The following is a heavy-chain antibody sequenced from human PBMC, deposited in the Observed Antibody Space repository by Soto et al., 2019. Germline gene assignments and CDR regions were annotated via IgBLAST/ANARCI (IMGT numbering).Heavy chain of an antibody. D-gene: IGHD3-16*02. CDR1: GYTFTSYA. J-gene: IGHJ6*02. CDR3: ERDYDYIWGSYRVDYYYFGMDV. CDR2: LNAGNGDT. V-gene: IGHV1-3*01. Sequence: ASVKVSCKASGYTFTSYAIHWVRQAPGQRLEWMGWLNAGNGDTKYSQKFQDRVTIIRDTSASTAYMELSSLRSEDTAVYYCERDYDYIWGSYRVDYYYFGMDVWGQGTTVTVSS.